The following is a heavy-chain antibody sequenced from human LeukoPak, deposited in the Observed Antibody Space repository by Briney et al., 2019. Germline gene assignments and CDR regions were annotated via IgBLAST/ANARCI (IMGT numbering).Heavy chain of an antibody. J-gene: IGHJ4*02. V-gene: IGHV4-34*01. Sequence: SETLSLTCAVYGGSFSGYYWRWIRQPPGKGLEWIGEINHSGSTNYNPSLKSRVTISVDTSKNQFSLKLSSVTAADMAVDYCARGIQLGYFDDRGQAALVTFSS. CDR2: INHSGST. D-gene: IGHD5-18*01. CDR3: ARGIQLGYFDD. CDR1: GGSFSGYY.